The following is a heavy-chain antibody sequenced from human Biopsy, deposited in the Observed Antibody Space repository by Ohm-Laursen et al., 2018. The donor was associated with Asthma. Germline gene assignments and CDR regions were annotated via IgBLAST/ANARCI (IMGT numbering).Heavy chain of an antibody. Sequence: ASVKVACKASGGTFRTYAFNWVRQAPGQGLEWMGGIIPRNGVPKVAQKFQGRVTITADESTSTAYMEMSSLRSEDTAVYYCARVDAIMISGDFYFYSGFDLWGQGTTVRVSS. CDR3: ARVDAIMISGDFYFYSGFDL. CDR1: GGTFRTYA. V-gene: IGHV1-69*10. J-gene: IGHJ6*02. D-gene: IGHD3-16*01. CDR2: IIPRNGVP.